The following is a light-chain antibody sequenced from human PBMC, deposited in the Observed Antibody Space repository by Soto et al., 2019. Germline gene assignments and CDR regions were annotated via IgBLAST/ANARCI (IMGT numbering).Light chain of an antibody. Sequence: ELVLTQSVVALSQSPLERATLSCITSQSVSSSSLAWYQQKPGQAPRLLIYGASTRATGIPDRFSGSGSGTDFTLTISRLEPEDFAVYYCQQYGTSFWTFGQGTKVDIK. CDR1: QSVSSSS. V-gene: IGKV3-20*01. CDR2: GAS. J-gene: IGKJ1*01. CDR3: QQYGTSFWT.